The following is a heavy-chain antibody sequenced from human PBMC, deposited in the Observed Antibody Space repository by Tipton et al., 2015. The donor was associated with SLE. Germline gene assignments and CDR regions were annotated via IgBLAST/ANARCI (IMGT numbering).Heavy chain of an antibody. CDR2: IYHSGST. CDR1: GPSISSGNY. D-gene: IGHD5-18*01. V-gene: IGHV4-38-2*01. J-gene: IGHJ4*02. Sequence: TLSLTCAVSGPSISSGNYWGWIRQPPGKGLEWIGSIYHSGSTYYNPSLKSRVTISVDTSKNQFSLKLSSVTAADTAVYYCARQGYSYGYPGFDYWGQGTLVTVSS. CDR3: ARQGYSYGYPGFDY.